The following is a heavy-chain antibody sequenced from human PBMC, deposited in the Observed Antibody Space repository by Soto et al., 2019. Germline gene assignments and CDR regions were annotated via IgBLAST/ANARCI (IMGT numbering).Heavy chain of an antibody. J-gene: IGHJ6*02. CDR3: ARTGIAVAGYYYGMDV. V-gene: IGHV4-59*01. Sequence: SETLSLTCTVSGGSISSYYWSWIRQPPGKGLEWIGYIYYSGSTNYNPSLQSRVTISVDTSKNQFSLKLSSVTAADTAVYACARTGIAVAGYYYGMDVWGQGTTVTVSS. CDR1: GGSISSYY. D-gene: IGHD6-19*01. CDR2: IYYSGST.